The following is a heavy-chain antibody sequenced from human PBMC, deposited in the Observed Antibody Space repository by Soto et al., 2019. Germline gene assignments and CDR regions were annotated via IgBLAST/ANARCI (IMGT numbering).Heavy chain of an antibody. CDR3: ARALRGSSWPDY. V-gene: IGHV1-46*01. Sequence: ASVKVSCKASGYTFTIYYMHWVRQAPGQGLEWMGIINPSGGSTSYAQKFQGRVTMTTDTSTSTAYMELRGLRSDDTAVYYCARALRGSSWPDYWGQGTLVTVSS. CDR2: INPSGGST. D-gene: IGHD6-13*01. CDR1: GYTFTIYY. J-gene: IGHJ4*02.